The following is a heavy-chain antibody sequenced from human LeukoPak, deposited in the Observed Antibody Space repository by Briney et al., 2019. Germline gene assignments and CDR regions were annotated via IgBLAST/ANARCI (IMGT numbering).Heavy chain of an antibody. CDR1: GYTFTSYY. J-gene: IGHJ4*02. CDR2: INPSGGST. D-gene: IGHD3-22*01. Sequence: ASVKASCKASGYTFTSYYMQWVRQAPGQGLEWMGIINPSGGSTSYAQKFQGRVTMTRDTSTSTVYMELSSLRSEDTAVYYCARARDYYDSSGYYPEGYWGQGTLVTVSS. CDR3: ARARDYYDSSGYYPEGY. V-gene: IGHV1-46*01.